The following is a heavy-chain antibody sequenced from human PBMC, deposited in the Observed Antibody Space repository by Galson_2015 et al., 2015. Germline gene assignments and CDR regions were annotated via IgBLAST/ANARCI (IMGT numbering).Heavy chain of an antibody. D-gene: IGHD2/OR15-2a*01. J-gene: IGHJ3*02. CDR2: ISGSGGST. V-gene: IGHV3-23*01. CDR1: GFTFSSYA. CDR3: ARGNIPLFAFDI. Sequence: SLRLSCAASGFTFSSYAMSWVRQAPGKGLEWVSAISGSGGSTYYADSVKGRFTISRDNSKNTLYLQMNSLRAEDTAVYYCARGNIPLFAFDIWGQGTMVTVSS.